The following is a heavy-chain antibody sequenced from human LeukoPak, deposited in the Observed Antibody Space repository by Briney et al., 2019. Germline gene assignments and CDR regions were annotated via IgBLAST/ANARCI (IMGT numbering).Heavy chain of an antibody. CDR2: INPNSGGT. V-gene: IGHV1-2*02. D-gene: IGHD3-3*01. J-gene: IGHJ4*02. CDR1: GYTFTGYY. CDR3: AREDLLRFLVDY. Sequence: AASVKVSCKASGYTFTGYYMHWVRQAPGRGLEWMGWINPNSGGTNYAQKFQGRVTMTRDTSISTAYMELSRLRSDDTAVYYCAREDLLRFLVDYWGQGTLVTVSS.